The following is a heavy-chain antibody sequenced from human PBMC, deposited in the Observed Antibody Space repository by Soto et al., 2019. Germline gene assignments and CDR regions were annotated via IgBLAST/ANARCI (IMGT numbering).Heavy chain of an antibody. CDR1: GFTFDDYA. CDR3: AKDVSITTSYLAH. V-gene: IGHV3-9*01. J-gene: IGHJ4*02. Sequence: EVRLVESGGGLVQPGRSLRLSCAASGFTFDDYAMHWVRQAPGKGLEWVSSSSWNSGNIDYADSVKGRFTVSRDNANNFLYLHMSSLRPEDTALYFCAKDVSITTSYLAHWGQGTLVTVSS. D-gene: IGHD1-1*01. CDR2: SSWNSGNI.